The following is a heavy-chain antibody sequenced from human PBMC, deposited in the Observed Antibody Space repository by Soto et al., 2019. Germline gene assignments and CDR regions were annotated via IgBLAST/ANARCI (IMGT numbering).Heavy chain of an antibody. CDR2: INPATGAA. CDR3: ARGGGVGVAGSAAFDM. V-gene: IGHV1-2*02. J-gene: IGHJ3*02. Sequence: QLHLVQSGAVVKKPGASVTVSCSASGYPVTAYYMHWVRQAPGRGLEWMGGINPATGAAKYTQTFQGRVTMTRATSTRTGFMELGGLTSEGTAVVYWARGGGVGVAGSAAFDMWGQGTLVTVSS. CDR1: GYPVTAYY. D-gene: IGHD3-3*01.